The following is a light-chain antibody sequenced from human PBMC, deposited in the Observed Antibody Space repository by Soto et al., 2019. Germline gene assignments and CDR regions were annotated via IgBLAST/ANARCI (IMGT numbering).Light chain of an antibody. CDR1: SSKIGAGYD. J-gene: IGLJ1*01. CDR3: QSYDSSLSAPV. Sequence: QSVLTQPPSVSGAPGQRVTISCTGSSSKIGAGYDVHWYQQLPGTAPKLLIYGNSNRPSGVPDRFSGSKSGTSASLAITGLQAEDEADYYCQSYDSSLSAPVFGTGTKLTVL. CDR2: GNS. V-gene: IGLV1-40*01.